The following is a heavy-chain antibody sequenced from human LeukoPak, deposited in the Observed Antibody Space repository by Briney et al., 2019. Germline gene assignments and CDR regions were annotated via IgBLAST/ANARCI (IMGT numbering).Heavy chain of an antibody. D-gene: IGHD3-10*01. J-gene: IGHJ3*02. V-gene: IGHV3-21*01. Sequence: KTGGSLRLSCTASGFTFNNYGMNSVRQAPGKGLEWVSFTDTSGNYIYYGDSVKGRFTISRDNAKNLVFLQMNGLRAEDAAVYYCARGRSITLLRGVAMSDGFDIWGQGAMVAVSS. CDR2: TDTSGNYI. CDR3: ARGRSITLLRGVAMSDGFDI. CDR1: GFTFNNYG.